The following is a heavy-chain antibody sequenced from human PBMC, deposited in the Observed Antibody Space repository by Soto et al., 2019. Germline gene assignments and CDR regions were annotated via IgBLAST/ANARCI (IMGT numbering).Heavy chain of an antibody. CDR2: ISAYNGNT. V-gene: IGHV1-18*01. J-gene: IGHJ3*02. Sequence: QVQLVQSGAEVKKPGASVKVSCKASGYTFTSYGISWVRQAPGQGLEWMGWISAYNGNTNYAQKLQGRVTMTTDTSTSTAYMELRSLRSDDTAVYYCERDPARGLRGDTFDIWGQGTMVTVSS. CDR3: ERDPARGLRGDTFDI. D-gene: IGHD5-18*01. CDR1: GYTFTSYG.